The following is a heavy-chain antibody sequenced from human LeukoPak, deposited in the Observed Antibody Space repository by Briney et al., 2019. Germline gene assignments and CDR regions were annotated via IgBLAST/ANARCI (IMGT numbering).Heavy chain of an antibody. CDR2: ISGSGGST. CDR1: GFTFSSYA. D-gene: IGHD3-16*02. J-gene: IGHJ3*02. CDR3: AKDIGDYDYFGGIYRYRKGGAFDI. Sequence: GGSLRLSCAASGFTFSSYAMSWVRQAPGKGLEWVSAISGSGGSTYYADSVKGRFTISRDNSKNTLYLQMNSLRAEDTAVYYCAKDIGDYDYFGGIYRYRKGGAFDIRGQGKMVTVLS. V-gene: IGHV3-23*01.